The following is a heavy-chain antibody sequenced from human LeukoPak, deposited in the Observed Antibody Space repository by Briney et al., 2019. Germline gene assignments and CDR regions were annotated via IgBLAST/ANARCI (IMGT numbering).Heavy chain of an antibody. CDR2: INHSGSA. J-gene: IGHJ4*02. Sequence: SETLSLTCAVYGGSLSGSYWSWIRQPPGKGLEWIGEINHSGSANYNPSLKSRVTLSIDKSKNQFSLNLNSVTAADTAVYYCARQDNSGYYIIDSWGQGTLVTVSS. CDR1: GGSLSGSY. D-gene: IGHD6-19*01. V-gene: IGHV4-34*01. CDR3: ARQDNSGYYIIDS.